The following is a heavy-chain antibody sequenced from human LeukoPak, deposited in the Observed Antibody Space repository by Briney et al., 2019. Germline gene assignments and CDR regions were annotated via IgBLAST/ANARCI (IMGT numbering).Heavy chain of an antibody. CDR2: IQSKVDGGTT. CDR1: GFSFSNAW. CDR3: TAALYYYASGRPDF. V-gene: IGHV3-15*01. D-gene: IGHD3-10*01. J-gene: IGHJ4*02. Sequence: GGSPRLSCAASGFSFSNAWMSWVRQAPGKGLEWVGRIQSKVDGGTTDYAAPVKDKFTISRDDSENTLYLQMNSLKIEDTAVYFCTAALYYYASGRPDFWGQGTLVTVSS.